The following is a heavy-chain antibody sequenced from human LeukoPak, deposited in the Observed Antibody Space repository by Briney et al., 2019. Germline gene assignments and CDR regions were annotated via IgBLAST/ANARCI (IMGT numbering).Heavy chain of an antibody. CDR3: ARVTLGYSRSGDNYYYYGMDV. CDR1: GGTFSSYA. Sequence: SVKVSYKASGGTFSSYAISWVRQAPGQGLEWMGGIIPIFGTANYAQKFQGRVTITADESTSTAYMELSSLRSEDTAVYYCARVTLGYSRSGDNYYYYGMDVWGQGTTVSVSS. V-gene: IGHV1-69*01. J-gene: IGHJ6*02. CDR2: IIPIFGTA. D-gene: IGHD6-13*01.